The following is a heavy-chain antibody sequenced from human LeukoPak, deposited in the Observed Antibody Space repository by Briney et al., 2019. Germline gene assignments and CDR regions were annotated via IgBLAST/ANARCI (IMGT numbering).Heavy chain of an antibody. Sequence: GGSLRLSCAASGFTFRDYAMHWVRQTPGKAPEWVSGISRNSGSIGYADSVKGRFTISRDNAKNSLFLQMNSLRVEDTALYYCEKGVLLAADFFDIWGKGKLVTLSS. J-gene: IGHJ3*02. CDR3: EKGVLLAADFFDI. V-gene: IGHV3-9*01. D-gene: IGHD3-10*01. CDR2: ISRNSGSI. CDR1: GFTFRDYA.